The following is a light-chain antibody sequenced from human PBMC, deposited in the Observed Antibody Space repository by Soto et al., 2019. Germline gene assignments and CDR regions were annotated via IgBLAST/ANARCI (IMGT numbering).Light chain of an antibody. Sequence: DIQMTQSPSTLSGSVGDRVTITCRASQSISSWLAWYQQKPGKAPKLLIYDASSLESGVPSRFSGSGSGTEFTLKISSLQPDDFATYYCQQYNSYPATFGQGTKVDIK. V-gene: IGKV1-5*01. CDR2: DAS. J-gene: IGKJ1*01. CDR1: QSISSW. CDR3: QQYNSYPAT.